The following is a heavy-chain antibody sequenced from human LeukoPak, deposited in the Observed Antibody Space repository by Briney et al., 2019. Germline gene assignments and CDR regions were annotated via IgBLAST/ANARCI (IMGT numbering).Heavy chain of an antibody. CDR1: GFTFSSHG. CDR3: AKYCSSTSCSYFDY. Sequence: GGSLRLSCVASGFTFSSHGMNWVRQAPGKGLEWVSGIIPSGHTTYYADSVRGRFTISRNNSKNTLYLQMNSLRAEDTAVYYCAKYCSSTSCSYFDYWGQGTLVTVSS. CDR2: IIPSGHTT. J-gene: IGHJ4*02. V-gene: IGHV3-23*01. D-gene: IGHD2-2*01.